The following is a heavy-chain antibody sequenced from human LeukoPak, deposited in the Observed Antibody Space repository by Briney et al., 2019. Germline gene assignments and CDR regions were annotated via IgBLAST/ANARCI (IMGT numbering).Heavy chain of an antibody. V-gene: IGHV4-61*02. D-gene: IGHD4-17*01. Sequence: SETLSLTCTVSGDSISRNIYYWCWVRQSAGKGLEWIGRLNPSGTTSSNPSLKSRLTMSLDPSENKFSLKLSSVTPADTALYYCARGRPYGDYFDYWGQGSLVTVSS. CDR3: ARGRPYGDYFDY. J-gene: IGHJ4*02. CDR1: GDSISRNIYY. CDR2: LNPSGTT.